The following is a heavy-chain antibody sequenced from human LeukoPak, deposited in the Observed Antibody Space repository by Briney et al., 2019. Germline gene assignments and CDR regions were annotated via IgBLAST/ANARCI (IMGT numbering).Heavy chain of an antibody. CDR2: VHYSGGS. J-gene: IGHJ6*02. V-gene: IGHV4-39*07. D-gene: IGHD3-10*01. CDR1: GGSISSSTYY. Sequence: PSETLSLTCTVSGGSISSSTYYWGWIRQSPGKGLGWIGSVHYSGGSYYNPSLKSRVTISVDTSKNQFSLKLSSVTAADTAVYYCARENPIWFGDHMSFNYYYYGMDVWGQGTTVTVSS. CDR3: ARENPIWFGDHMSFNYYYYGMDV.